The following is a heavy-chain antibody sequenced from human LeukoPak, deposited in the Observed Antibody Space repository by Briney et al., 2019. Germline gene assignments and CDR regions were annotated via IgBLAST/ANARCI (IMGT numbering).Heavy chain of an antibody. J-gene: IGHJ4*02. CDR1: GFTFSTYE. CDR3: ARNKKGDRYTYGHDS. CDR2: ISGTGFTI. D-gene: IGHD5-18*01. Sequence: GGSLRLSCAASGFTFSTYEMNWVRQAPGKGLEWVSYISGTGFTIYYADSVKGRFTISRDNAKNSLYLQMNSLRAEDTAVYYCARNKKGDRYTYGHDSWGQGTLVTVSS. V-gene: IGHV3-48*03.